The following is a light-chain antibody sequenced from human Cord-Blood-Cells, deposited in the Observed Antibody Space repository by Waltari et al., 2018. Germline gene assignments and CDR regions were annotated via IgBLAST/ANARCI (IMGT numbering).Light chain of an antibody. J-gene: IGKJ2*03. CDR2: AAS. CDR3: QQSYSTLYS. V-gene: IGKV1-39*01. Sequence: DIQMTQSPSSLSASVGDRVTITCRASQSISSYLNWYQKKTGKAPKLLIYAASSLQSGVPSRFCGSGAWTDFTLSIIRLQPADVANYYCQQSYSTLYSFGQGTKLGIK. CDR1: QSISSY.